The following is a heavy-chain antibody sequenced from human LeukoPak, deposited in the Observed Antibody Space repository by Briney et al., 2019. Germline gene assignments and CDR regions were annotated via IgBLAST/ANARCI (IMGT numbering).Heavy chain of an antibody. D-gene: IGHD3-10*01. CDR3: ARCWGLLLWFGPQGAFDI. V-gene: IGHV3-21*01. CDR1: GFTFSSYA. J-gene: IGHJ3*02. CDR2: ISSSSSYI. Sequence: GGSLRLSCAASGFTFSSYAMTWVRQAPGKGLEWVSSISSSSSYIYYADSVKGRFTISRDNAKNSLYLQMNSLRAEDTAVYYCARCWGLLLWFGPQGAFDIWGQGTMVTVSS.